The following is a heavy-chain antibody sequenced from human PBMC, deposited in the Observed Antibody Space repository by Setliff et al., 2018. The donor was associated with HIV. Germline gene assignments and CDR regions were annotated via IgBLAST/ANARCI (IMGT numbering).Heavy chain of an antibody. CDR2: IIPMFDTP. CDR3: SRPIKAAAGNDAFLV. CDR1: GGTFSSYA. Sequence: EASVKVSCKSSGGTFSSYAISWVRQAPGQGLEWMGGIIPMFDTPNYAPKFQGRVTITADESTSTAYMELTSLRSEDSAMCFCSRPIKAAAGNDAFLVWGQGTWVTVSS. V-gene: IGHV1-69*13. D-gene: IGHD6-13*01. J-gene: IGHJ3*01.